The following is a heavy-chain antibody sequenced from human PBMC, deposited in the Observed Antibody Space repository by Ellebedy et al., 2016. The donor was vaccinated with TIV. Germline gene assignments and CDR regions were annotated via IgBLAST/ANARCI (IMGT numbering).Heavy chain of an antibody. CDR2: VHYSGST. CDR3: GRDPTTEFYGAAPDV. V-gene: IGHV4-39*07. CDR1: DGSINSDNSF. D-gene: IGHD1-1*01. J-gene: IGHJ6*02. Sequence: SETLSLXCSVSDGSINSDNSFWVWIRQSPGKGLEWIASVHYSGSTYYNPSLKSRVTMSVDTSRNQFSLTLTSVTAADTAVYYCGRDPTTEFYGAAPDVWGQGTSVTVSS.